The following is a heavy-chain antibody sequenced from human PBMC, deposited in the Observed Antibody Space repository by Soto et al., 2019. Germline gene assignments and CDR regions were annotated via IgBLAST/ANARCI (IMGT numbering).Heavy chain of an antibody. J-gene: IGHJ4*02. Sequence: QLQLQESGPGLVKPSETLSLTCTVSGDSISSSNHYWAWIHQPPGKGLEWIGTIYYSGSVYYHPSLKTRVTISLDTSKNQFSLNLNSVTAADTAVYYCARRRSDSSQTDSWGQGILVTVSS. V-gene: IGHV4-39*01. CDR3: ARRRSDSSQTDS. CDR2: IYYSGSV. D-gene: IGHD6-13*01. CDR1: GDSISSSNHY.